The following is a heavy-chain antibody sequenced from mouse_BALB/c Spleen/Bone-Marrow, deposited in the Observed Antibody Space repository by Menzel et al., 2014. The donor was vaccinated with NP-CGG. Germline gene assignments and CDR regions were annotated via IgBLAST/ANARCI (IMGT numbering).Heavy chain of an antibody. CDR3: ATMITDWYFDA. D-gene: IGHD2-4*01. V-gene: IGHV14-3*02. J-gene: IGHJ1*01. CDR2: IDPANGNT. Sequence: VQLQQSGAELVKPGASVKLSCTASSFNIKDTYMHWVKQRPEQGLEWIGRIDPANGNTKYDPKFQGKATITADTSSNTAYLQLSSLTSEDTAVYYCATMITDWYFDAWGAGTTVTVSS. CDR1: SFNIKDTY.